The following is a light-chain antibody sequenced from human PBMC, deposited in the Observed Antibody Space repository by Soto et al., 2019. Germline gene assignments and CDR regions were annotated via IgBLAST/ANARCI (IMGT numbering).Light chain of an antibody. CDR3: NSNTSSSTFV. CDR2: DVS. Sequence: QSALTQPASVSGSPGQSITISCAGTSSDVGGYISVSWYQHHPGKAPKLLIYDVSDRPSGVSNRFSGSKSGNTASLTISGLQAEDEADYYCNSNTSSSTFVFGTGTKVTVL. V-gene: IGLV2-14*03. CDR1: SSDVGGYIS. J-gene: IGLJ1*01.